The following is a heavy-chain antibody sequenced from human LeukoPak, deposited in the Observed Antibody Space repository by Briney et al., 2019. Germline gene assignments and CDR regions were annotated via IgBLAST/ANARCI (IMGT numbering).Heavy chain of an antibody. J-gene: IGHJ4*02. CDR2: ISSSGTI. D-gene: IGHD3-10*01. V-gene: IGHV3-48*03. CDR1: GFTFSNYE. Sequence: GGSLRLSCATSGFTFSNYEMNWVRQAPGKGLEWISYISSSGTIQYGDSVKGRFTISRDNSKNTLYLQMNSLRAEDTAVYYCAKDRGIARGVIKDYFDYWGQGTLVTVSS. CDR3: AKDRGIARGVIKDYFDY.